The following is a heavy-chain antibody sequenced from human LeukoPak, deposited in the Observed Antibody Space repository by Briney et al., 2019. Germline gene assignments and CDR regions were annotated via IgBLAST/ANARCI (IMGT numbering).Heavy chain of an antibody. CDR2: IYYSGST. D-gene: IGHD2-15*01. J-gene: IGHJ6*03. CDR3: ARVVGGLSRYYYYMDA. Sequence: SETLSLTCTVSGGSISGSSYYWGWIRQPPGKGPEWIGSIYYSGSTYYNPSLKSRVTISVDTSKNQFSLKLSSVTAADTAVYYCARVVGGLSRYYYYMDAWGKGTTVAVSS. V-gene: IGHV4-39*01. CDR1: GGSISGSSYY.